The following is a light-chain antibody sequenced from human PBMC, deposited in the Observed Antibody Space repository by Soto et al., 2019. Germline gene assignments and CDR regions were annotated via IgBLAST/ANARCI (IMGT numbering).Light chain of an antibody. CDR2: EGS. J-gene: IGLJ2*01. CDR1: SSDVGSYNL. Sequence: QSALTQPASVSGSPGQSITISCTGTSSDVGSYNLVSWYQQHPGKAPKLMIYEGSKRPSGVSNRFSGSKSGNTASLTISGLQAEDEADYYCGSYAGSRGFGGGTQLTVL. V-gene: IGLV2-23*01. CDR3: GSYAGSRG.